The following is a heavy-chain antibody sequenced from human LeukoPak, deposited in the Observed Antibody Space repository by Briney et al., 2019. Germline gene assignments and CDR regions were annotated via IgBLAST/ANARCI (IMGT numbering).Heavy chain of an antibody. CDR2: IYSGGST. V-gene: IGHV3-53*01. J-gene: IGHJ4*02. CDR3: ARGYSSGWYGY. CDR1: GFTVSSNY. Sequence: GGSLRLSCAASGFTVSSNYMSWVRQAPGKGLEWVSVIYSGGSTYYADSVKGRFTISRDNSKNTLYRQMNSLRAEDTAVYYCARGYSSGWYGYWGQGTLVTVSS. D-gene: IGHD6-19*01.